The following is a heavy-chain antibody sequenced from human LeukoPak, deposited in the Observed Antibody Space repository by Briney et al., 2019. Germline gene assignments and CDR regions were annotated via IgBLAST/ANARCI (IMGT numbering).Heavy chain of an antibody. V-gene: IGHV3-48*04. Sequence: GGSLRLSCAASGFTFSIYAMSWVRQAPGKGVEWVSYISSSGSTIYYADSVKGRLTISRDNAKNSLYLQINSLRAEDTAVYYCARGRYYFDYWGQGTLVTVSS. J-gene: IGHJ4*02. CDR3: ARGRYYFDY. CDR2: ISSSGSTI. CDR1: GFTFSIYA.